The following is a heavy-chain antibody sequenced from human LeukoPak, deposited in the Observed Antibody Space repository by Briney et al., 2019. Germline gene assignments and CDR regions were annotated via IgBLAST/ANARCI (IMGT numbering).Heavy chain of an antibody. CDR1: GFTFSNYW. CDR3: AKGGATVIDY. CDR2: INSDGSST. J-gene: IGHJ4*02. D-gene: IGHD5-12*01. Sequence: GGSLRLSCAASGFTFSNYWMHWVRQAPGKGLVWVSRINSDGSSTTSADSVKGRFTISRDNAKNTLYLQMNNLRAEETAVYYCAKGGATVIDYWGPGTLVNVSS. V-gene: IGHV3-74*01.